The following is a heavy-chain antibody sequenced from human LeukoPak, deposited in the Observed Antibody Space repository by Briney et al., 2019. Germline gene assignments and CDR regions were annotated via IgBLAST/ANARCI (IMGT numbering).Heavy chain of an antibody. V-gene: IGHV3-48*03. Sequence: PGGSLRLSCAASGFTFSSYEMNWVRQAPGKGLEWVSYISSSGSTIYYADSVKGRFTISRDNAKNSLYLQMNSLRAEDTAVYYYARDNYAQHWFDPWGQGTLVTVSS. D-gene: IGHD4-11*01. CDR1: GFTFSSYE. J-gene: IGHJ5*02. CDR2: ISSSGSTI. CDR3: ARDNYAQHWFDP.